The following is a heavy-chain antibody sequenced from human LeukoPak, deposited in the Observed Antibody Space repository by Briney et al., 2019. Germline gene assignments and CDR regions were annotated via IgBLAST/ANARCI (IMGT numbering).Heavy chain of an antibody. D-gene: IGHD6-13*01. CDR3: ARGGRGSQQPYLVDY. CDR1: GGSISSYY. V-gene: IGHV4-4*07. Sequence: SETLSLTCTVSGGSISSYYWSWIRQPAGKGLEWIGRISTSGSTNYNPSLKSRVTMSVDTSKNQFSLKLSSVTAADTAVYYCARGGRGSQQPYLVDYWGQGTLVTVSS. CDR2: ISTSGST. J-gene: IGHJ4*02.